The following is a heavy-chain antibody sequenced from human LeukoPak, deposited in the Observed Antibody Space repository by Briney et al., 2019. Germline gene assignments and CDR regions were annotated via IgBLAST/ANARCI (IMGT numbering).Heavy chain of an antibody. D-gene: IGHD6-13*01. J-gene: IGHJ4*02. V-gene: IGHV4-59*08. CDR2: IYYSGST. CDR1: GGSISSYY. CDR3: ARHWETSSWYVDY. Sequence: SETLSLTCTVSGGSISSYYWSWIRQPPGKGLEWIGYIYYSGSTNYNPSLKSRVTTSVDTSKNQLSLKLSSVTAADTAVYYCARHWETSSWYVDYWGQGTLVTVSS.